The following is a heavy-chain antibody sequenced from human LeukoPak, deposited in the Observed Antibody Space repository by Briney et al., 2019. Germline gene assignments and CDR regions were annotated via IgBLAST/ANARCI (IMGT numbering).Heavy chain of an antibody. J-gene: IGHJ4*02. CDR2: INHSGST. CDR3: ARDYYDSSGYRLNDY. D-gene: IGHD3-22*01. V-gene: IGHV4-34*01. CDR1: GGSFSGYY. Sequence: PSETLSLTCAVYGGSFSGYYWSWIRQPPGKGLEWIGEINHSGSTNYNLSLKSRVTISVDTSKNQFSLKLSSVTAADTAVYYCARDYYDSSGYRLNDYWGQGTLVTVSS.